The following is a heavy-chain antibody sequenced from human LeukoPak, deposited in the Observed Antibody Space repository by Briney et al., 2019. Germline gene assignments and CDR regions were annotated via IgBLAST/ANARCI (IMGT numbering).Heavy chain of an antibody. D-gene: IGHD5-18*01. CDR2: IYYSGST. V-gene: IGHV4-61*01. CDR1: GYSISSSYY. CDR3: ARTTEGGYSYGYFYYYYMDV. Sequence: PSETLSLTCTVSGYSISSSYYWSWIRQPPGKGLEWIGYIYYSGSTNCKSSLKSRVTISVDTSKNQFSLKLSSVTAADTAVYYCARTTEGGYSYGYFYYYYMDVWGKGTTVTISS. J-gene: IGHJ6*03.